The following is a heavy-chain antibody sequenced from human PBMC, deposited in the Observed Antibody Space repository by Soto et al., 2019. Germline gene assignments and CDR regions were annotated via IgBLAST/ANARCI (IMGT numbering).Heavy chain of an antibody. CDR1: GFTLRTYV. J-gene: IGHJ5*02. CDR3: VKDGGGWSELDH. Sequence: EVQLLESGGDMIQPGGSLRLSCVASGFTLRTYVMSWVRQAPGKWLEWVSGIGARDGGTYYADSGEGRVTISRDDSKNTLYLKMTSMRGDDTAVYYCVKDGGGWSELDHWCQGTLVSVAT. V-gene: IGHV3-23*01. CDR2: IGARDGGT. D-gene: IGHD6-19*01.